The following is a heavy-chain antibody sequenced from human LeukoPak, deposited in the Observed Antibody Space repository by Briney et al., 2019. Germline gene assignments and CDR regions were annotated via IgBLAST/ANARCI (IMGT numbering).Heavy chain of an antibody. V-gene: IGHV3-21*05. CDR1: GFIFSAYN. CDR3: AREGIAGPKDV. Sequence: GGSLRLSCAASGFIFSAYNMNWVRQAPGKGLGWVSYIDGPSNVIYYADSVKGRFTISRDNAKNSLYLQMNSLIVEDTAVYYCAREGIAGPKDVWGKGTTVTVSS. D-gene: IGHD6-13*01. CDR2: IDGPSNVI. J-gene: IGHJ6*04.